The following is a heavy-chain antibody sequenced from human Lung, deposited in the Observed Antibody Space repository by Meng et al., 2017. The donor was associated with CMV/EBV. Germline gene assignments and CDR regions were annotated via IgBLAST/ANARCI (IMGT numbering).Heavy chain of an antibody. J-gene: IGHJ3*02. Sequence: SLKISCAASGFTFSSYEMNWVRQAPGKGLEWVSYISSSGSTMYYADSVKGRFTISRDNAKNSLYLQMNSLRVEDTAVYYCARRSGSYVNAFDIWGQGTMVTVSS. CDR2: ISSSGSTM. V-gene: IGHV3-48*03. D-gene: IGHD1-26*01. CDR3: ARRSGSYVNAFDI. CDR1: GFTFSSYE.